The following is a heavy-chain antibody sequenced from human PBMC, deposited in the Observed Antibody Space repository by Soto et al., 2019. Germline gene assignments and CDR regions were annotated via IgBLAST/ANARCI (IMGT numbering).Heavy chain of an antibody. CDR1: GFSFRSSP. J-gene: IGHJ4*02. D-gene: IGHD6-19*01. CDR3: ARDTIAVAGIIDY. V-gene: IGHV3-23*01. CDR2: INGGDDSK. Sequence: PAGSLRLSCAVSGFSFRSSPMSWVRRAPGKGLEWVSGINGGDDSKHYAESVRGRFTISRDNAKNSLYLQMNSLRAEDTAVYYCARDTIAVAGIIDYWGQGTLVTVSS.